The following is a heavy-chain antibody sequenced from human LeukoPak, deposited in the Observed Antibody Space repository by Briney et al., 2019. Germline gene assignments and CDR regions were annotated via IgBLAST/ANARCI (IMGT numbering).Heavy chain of an antibody. CDR2: ISSSSSTI. D-gene: IGHD2-2*01. Sequence: PGGSLRLSCAASGFTFSSYSMNWVRQAPGKGLEWVSYISSSSSTIYYADSVKGRFTISRDNAKNSLYLQMNSLRAEDTAVYYCARDEQPYCSSTSCYSDAFDIWGQGTMVTVSS. J-gene: IGHJ3*02. CDR1: GFTFSSYS. V-gene: IGHV3-48*01. CDR3: ARDEQPYCSSTSCYSDAFDI.